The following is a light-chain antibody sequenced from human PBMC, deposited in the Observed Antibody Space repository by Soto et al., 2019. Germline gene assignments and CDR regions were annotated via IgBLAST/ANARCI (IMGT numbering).Light chain of an antibody. CDR3: HHFGSSPPYT. J-gene: IGKJ2*01. V-gene: IGKV3-20*01. CDR1: QSVSSTY. CDR2: GAS. Sequence: EIVLTQSPGTLSLSPGERATLSCSASQSVSSTYLAWYQRKPGQAPRLLICGASNRATGIPDRFSGSGSGPDFTLTISSLEPEDFAVYYCHHFGSSPPYTFGQGTKLEIK.